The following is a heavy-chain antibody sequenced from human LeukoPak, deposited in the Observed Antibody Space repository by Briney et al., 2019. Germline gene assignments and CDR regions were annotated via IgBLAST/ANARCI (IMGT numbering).Heavy chain of an antibody. Sequence: ASVKVSCKASGYTFTSYAMNWVRQAPGQGLEWVGWINTNTGNPTYAQGFTGRFVFSLDTSVSTAYLQISSLKAEDTAVYYCARGVRKDIVATIFKWGRDYYYYGMDVWGQGTTVTVSS. V-gene: IGHV7-4-1*02. CDR1: GYTFTSYA. J-gene: IGHJ6*02. D-gene: IGHD5-12*01. CDR2: INTNTGNP. CDR3: ARGVRKDIVATIFKWGRDYYYYGMDV.